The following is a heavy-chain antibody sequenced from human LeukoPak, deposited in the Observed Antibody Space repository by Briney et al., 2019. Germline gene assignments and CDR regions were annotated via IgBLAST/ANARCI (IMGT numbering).Heavy chain of an antibody. CDR3: ARAVVPAAIGDY. CDR2: ISASGERV. Sequence: GGSLRLSCAASGFSLSDYGMSWVRQAPGKGLEWVSSISASGERVYYADSVGGRTTISRDNAKNTLYLQMNSLRAEDTAVYYCARAVVPAAIGDYWGQGTLVTVSS. J-gene: IGHJ4*02. V-gene: IGHV3-23*01. CDR1: GFSLSDYG. D-gene: IGHD2-2*01.